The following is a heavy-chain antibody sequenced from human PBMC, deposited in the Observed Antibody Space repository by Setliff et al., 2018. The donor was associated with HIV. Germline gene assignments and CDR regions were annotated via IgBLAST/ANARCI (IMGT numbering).Heavy chain of an antibody. Sequence: PSETLSLTCTVSGDSISTDYWTWIRQPPGKGLEWIGYIYNSASTSYNASLKSRVTMSIDTSKNQFTLNLTSVTAADTAGYYCARRMDNAGSFPDKNWFDTWGQGSLVTVSS. J-gene: IGHJ5*02. CDR2: IYNSAST. CDR3: ARRMDNAGSFPDKNWFDT. D-gene: IGHD3-10*01. CDR1: GDSISTDY. V-gene: IGHV4-4*09.